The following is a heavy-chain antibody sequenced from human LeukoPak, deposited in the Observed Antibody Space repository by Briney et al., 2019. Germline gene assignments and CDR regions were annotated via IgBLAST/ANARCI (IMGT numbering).Heavy chain of an antibody. D-gene: IGHD3-9*01. CDR3: ARDQYYDILTGYLHDYYYYYMDV. Sequence: ASVKVSCKASGGTFSSYAISWLRQAPGQGLEWMGGIIPIFGTANYAQKFQGRVTITADESTSTAYMELSSLRSEDTAVYYCARDQYYDILTGYLHDYYYYYMDVWGKGTTVTVSS. V-gene: IGHV1-69*01. CDR2: IIPIFGTA. J-gene: IGHJ6*03. CDR1: GGTFSSYA.